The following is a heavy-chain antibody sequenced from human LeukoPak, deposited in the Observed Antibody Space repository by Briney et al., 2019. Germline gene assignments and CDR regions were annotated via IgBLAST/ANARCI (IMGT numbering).Heavy chain of an antibody. V-gene: IGHV3-48*03. CDR2: ISSSGSVI. CDR1: GFSFSSYE. D-gene: IGHD3-22*01. J-gene: IGHJ4*02. CDR3: ARHVIYGSSGYHRFDY. Sequence: PGGSLRLSCAASGFSFSSYEMNWVRQAPGKGLEWLSYISSSGSVIYYADSVKGRFTISRDNAKNSLYLKMNSLRAEDTAVYYCARHVIYGSSGYHRFDYWGQGTLVTVSS.